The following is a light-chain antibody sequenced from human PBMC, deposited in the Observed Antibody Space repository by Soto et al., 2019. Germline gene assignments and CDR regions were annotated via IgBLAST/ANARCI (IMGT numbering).Light chain of an antibody. CDR1: SSDVGGHDY. CDR2: DVT. Sequence: QSVLTQPASVSGSPGQSITISCTGTSSDVGGHDYVSWYQQHPGRAPKLLIYDVTNRPSGVSDRFSGSKSGNTASLTISGLQAEDEADYYCSSYTSSNTYVFGTGTKVTVL. CDR3: SSYTSSNTYV. J-gene: IGLJ1*01. V-gene: IGLV2-14*03.